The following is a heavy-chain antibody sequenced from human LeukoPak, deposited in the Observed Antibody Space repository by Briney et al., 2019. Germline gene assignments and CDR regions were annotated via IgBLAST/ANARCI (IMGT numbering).Heavy chain of an antibody. CDR1: GYTFTSYG. V-gene: IGHV1-18*01. CDR3: AAVTSSSSWYYFDY. CDR2: ISAYNGNT. D-gene: IGHD6-13*01. J-gene: IGHJ4*02. Sequence: GASVKVSCKASGYTFTSYGISWVRQAPGQGLEWMGWISAYNGNTNYAQKLQGRVTMTTDTSTSTAYMELRSLRSDDTAVYYCAAVTSSSSWYYFDYWGQGTLVTVSS.